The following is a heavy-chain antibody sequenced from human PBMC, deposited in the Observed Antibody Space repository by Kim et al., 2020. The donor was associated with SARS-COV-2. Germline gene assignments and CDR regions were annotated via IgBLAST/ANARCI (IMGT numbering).Heavy chain of an antibody. CDR2: ISYDGSNK. CDR1: GFTFSSYG. D-gene: IGHD6-19*01. J-gene: IGHJ4*02. V-gene: IGHV3-30*18. CDR3: AKDQIAVAGSAGYFDY. Sequence: GGSLRLSCAASGFTFSSYGMHWVRQAPGKGLEWVAVISYDGSNKYYADSVKGRFTISRDNSKNTLYLQMNSLRAEDTAVYYCAKDQIAVAGSAGYFDYWGQGTLVTVSS.